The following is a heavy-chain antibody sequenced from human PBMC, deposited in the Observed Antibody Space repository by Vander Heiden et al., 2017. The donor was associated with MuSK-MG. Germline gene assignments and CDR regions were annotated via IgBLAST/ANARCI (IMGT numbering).Heavy chain of an antibody. CDR2: IYSGGST. CDR1: GFTVSSNY. D-gene: IGHD6-19*01. CDR3: ARENVAGYSSGWEGWFDP. J-gene: IGHJ5*02. V-gene: IGHV3-53*01. Sequence: EVQLVESGGGLIQPGGSLRLSCAASGFTVSSNYMSWVRQAPGKGLEWVSVIYSGGSTYYADSVKGRFTISRDNSKNTLYRQMNSLRAEDTAVYYCARENVAGYSSGWEGWFDPWGQGTLVTVSS.